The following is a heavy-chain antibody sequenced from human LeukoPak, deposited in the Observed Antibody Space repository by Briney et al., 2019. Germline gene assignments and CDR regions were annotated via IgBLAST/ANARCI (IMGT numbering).Heavy chain of an antibody. D-gene: IGHD2-15*01. Sequence: GGSLRLSCAASGFTFNNYAMTWVRQAPGKGLEWVSTIIGSGGSTDYADSVKGRFTISRDNSKDTLFLQMDSLRVEDTAVYYCATFCSGGDCYSFAPWGQGTLVTVSS. V-gene: IGHV3-23*01. CDR1: GFTFNNYA. J-gene: IGHJ5*02. CDR2: IIGSGGST. CDR3: ATFCSGGDCYSFAP.